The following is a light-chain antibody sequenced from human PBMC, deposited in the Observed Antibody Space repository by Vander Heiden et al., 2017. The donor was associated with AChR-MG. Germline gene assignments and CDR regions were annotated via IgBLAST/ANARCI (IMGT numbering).Light chain of an antibody. V-gene: IGKV3-20*01. CDR2: GAS. J-gene: IGKJ1*01. Sequence: EIVLTQSPGTLSFSPGERATLSCRASQIVTSNFLAWYQQKPGQAPRLLMYGASSRAAGITDRFSGSGSGTDFTLTISRLEPEDFAVYYCQHYGSSTWTFGQGTKVEIK. CDR1: QIVTSNF. CDR3: QHYGSSTWT.